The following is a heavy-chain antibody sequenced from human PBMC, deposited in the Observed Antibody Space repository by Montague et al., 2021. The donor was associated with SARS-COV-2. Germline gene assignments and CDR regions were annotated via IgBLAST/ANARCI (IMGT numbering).Heavy chain of an antibody. J-gene: IGHJ4*02. CDR1: GSSFSDYW. Sequence: SLRLSCAASGSSFSDYWMTWVRQAPGKGLEWVANIIPDGTKKYSVDSMKGRFTISRDNAKNSQYLQMNSLRAEDTAVYYCARHTFQYFGYWGQGTLVTVSS. CDR3: ARHTFQYFGY. V-gene: IGHV3-7*01. CDR2: IIPDGTKK. D-gene: IGHD2/OR15-2a*01.